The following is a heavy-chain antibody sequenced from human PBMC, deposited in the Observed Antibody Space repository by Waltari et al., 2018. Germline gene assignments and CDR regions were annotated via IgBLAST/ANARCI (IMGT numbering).Heavy chain of an antibody. CDR3: ARAYSRSWYAAY. V-gene: IGHV3-30*04. CDR2: ISEEGSIE. D-gene: IGHD6-13*01. Sequence: QVQVVESGGGVAQPGRSLRLSCAASGFTFRNFAMHWVSQAPGKGLGWVAVISEEGSIERYGDSGKGRFTISRDNSKNTLYLQMNSLTAEDTALYYCARAYSRSWYAAYWGQGTLVTVSS. CDR1: GFTFRNFA. J-gene: IGHJ4*01.